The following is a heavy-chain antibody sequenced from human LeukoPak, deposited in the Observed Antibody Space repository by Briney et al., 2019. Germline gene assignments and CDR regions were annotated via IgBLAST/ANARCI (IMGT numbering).Heavy chain of an antibody. V-gene: IGHV3-7*03. Sequence: GGSLRLSCAASGFTFSSYWMSWVRQAPGKGLEWVANIQQDGGEKYYVESVKGRFTISRDNAKNSLYLQMNSLRAEDTAVYYCARGLAAAGNYYFDYWGQGTLVTVSS. CDR2: IQQDGGEK. J-gene: IGHJ4*02. CDR1: GFTFSSYW. D-gene: IGHD6-13*01. CDR3: ARGLAAAGNYYFDY.